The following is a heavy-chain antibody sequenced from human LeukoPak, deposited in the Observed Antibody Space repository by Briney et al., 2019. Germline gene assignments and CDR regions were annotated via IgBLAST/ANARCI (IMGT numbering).Heavy chain of an antibody. V-gene: IGHV3-48*03. CDR3: ARENDYSNGGLDY. J-gene: IGHJ4*02. Sequence: TGGSLILSCAASGFTFSSYEMNWVRQAPGKGLEWVSYISSSGSTIYYADSVKGRFTISRDNAKNSLYLQMNSLRAEDTAVYYCARENDYSNGGLDYWGQGTLVTVSS. CDR1: GFTFSSYE. D-gene: IGHD4-11*01. CDR2: ISSSGSTI.